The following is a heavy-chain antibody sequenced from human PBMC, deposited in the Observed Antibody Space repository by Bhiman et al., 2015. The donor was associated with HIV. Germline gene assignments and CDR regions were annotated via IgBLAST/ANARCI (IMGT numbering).Heavy chain of an antibody. D-gene: IGHD3-22*01. Sequence: EVQLVESGGGVVRPGGSLRLSCAASGFTFSDFSMNWVRQAPGKGLEWVSSISSSTSYIYYADSVKGRFTISRDNAKNSLYLQMNSLRAEDTAVYYCAREFSYYDSPDRGGFDYWGQGTLVTVSS. CDR1: GFTFSDFS. V-gene: IGHV3-21*03. J-gene: IGHJ4*02. CDR3: AREFSYYDSPDRGGFDY. CDR2: ISSSTSYI.